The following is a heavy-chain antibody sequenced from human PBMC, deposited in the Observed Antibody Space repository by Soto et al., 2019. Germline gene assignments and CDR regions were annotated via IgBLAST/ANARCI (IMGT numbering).Heavy chain of an antibody. CDR3: ESRVTILGMDV. D-gene: IGHD3-10*01. Sequence: GGSLRLSCAASGFTFSSYAMHWVRQAPGKGLEWVAVISYDGSNKYYADSVKGRFTISRDNSKNTLYLQMNSLRAEDTAVYYCESRVTILGMDVWGQGTTVTVSS. CDR1: GFTFSSYA. CDR2: ISYDGSNK. J-gene: IGHJ6*02. V-gene: IGHV3-30-3*01.